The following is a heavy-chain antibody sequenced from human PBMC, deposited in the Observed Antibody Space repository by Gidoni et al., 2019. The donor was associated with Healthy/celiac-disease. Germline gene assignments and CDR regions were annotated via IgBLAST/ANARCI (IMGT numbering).Heavy chain of an antibody. CDR2: IYQSGST. Sequence: QVQLQESGPGLVKPSETLSLTCAVSGYSIRSGYYWGWCRQPPGEGLGWIGSIYQSGSTYYNPSLKSRVTISVDTSKNQFSLKLSSVTAADTAVYYCARDGYSSSWYSYYYGMDVWGQGTTVTVSS. J-gene: IGHJ6*02. D-gene: IGHD6-13*01. CDR1: GYSIRSGYY. CDR3: ARDGYSSSWYSYYYGMDV. V-gene: IGHV4-38-2*02.